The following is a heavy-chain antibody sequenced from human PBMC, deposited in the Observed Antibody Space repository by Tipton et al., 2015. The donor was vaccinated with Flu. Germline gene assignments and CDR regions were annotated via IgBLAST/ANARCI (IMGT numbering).Heavy chain of an antibody. CDR3: ARSQEDIVVVVAATPGNAFDI. V-gene: IGHV4-59*08. CDR2: IYYSGST. D-gene: IGHD2-15*01. J-gene: IGHJ3*02. CDR1: GGSISSYY. Sequence: TLSLTCTVSGGSISSYYWSWIRQPPGKGLEWIGYIYYSGSTNYNPSLKSRVTISVDTSKNQFSLKLSSVTAADTAVYYCARSQEDIVVVVAATPGNAFDIWGQGTMVTVSS.